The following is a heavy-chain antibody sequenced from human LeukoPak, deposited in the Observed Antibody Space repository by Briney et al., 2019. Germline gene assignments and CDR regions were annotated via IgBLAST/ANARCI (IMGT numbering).Heavy chain of an antibody. D-gene: IGHD2-15*01. V-gene: IGHV3-33*01. Sequence: GRSLRLSCAASGFTFSSYGMHWVRQAPGKGLEWVAVIWYDGSNKYYADSVKGRFTISRDNSKNTLYLQMNSLRAEDTAVYYCARGLGSTYPGDYYYYGMDVWGQGTTVTVSS. CDR3: ARGLGSTYPGDYYYYGMDV. CDR1: GFTFSSYG. CDR2: IWYDGSNK. J-gene: IGHJ6*02.